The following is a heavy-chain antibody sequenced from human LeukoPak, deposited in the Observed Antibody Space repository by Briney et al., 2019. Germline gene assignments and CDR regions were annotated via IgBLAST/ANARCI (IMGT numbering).Heavy chain of an antibody. D-gene: IGHD2-2*01. CDR1: GYTFTSYG. J-gene: IGHJ5*02. CDR2: ISAYNGNT. CDR3: VRDGRYCSSTSCYRSLDP. V-gene: IGHV1-18*01. Sequence: ASVKVSCKASGYTFTSYGISWVRQAPGQGLEWMGWISAYNGNTNYAQKLQGRVTMTTDTSTSTAYMELRSLRSDDTAVYYCVRDGRYCSSTSCYRSLDPWGQGTLVTVSS.